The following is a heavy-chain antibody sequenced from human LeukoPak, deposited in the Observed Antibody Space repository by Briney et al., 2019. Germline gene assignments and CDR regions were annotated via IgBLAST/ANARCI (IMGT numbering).Heavy chain of an antibody. CDR2: IYTSGST. D-gene: IGHD1-26*01. V-gene: IGHV4-4*09. CDR1: GGSISSYY. J-gene: IGHJ5*02. Sequence: SETLSLTCTVAGGSISSYYWSWIRQPPGKGLEWIGYIYTSGSTNYNPSLKSRVTISVDTSKNQFSLKLSTVTAADTAVYYCARQHIVGATSWFDPWGQGTLVTVSS. CDR3: ARQHIVGATSWFDP.